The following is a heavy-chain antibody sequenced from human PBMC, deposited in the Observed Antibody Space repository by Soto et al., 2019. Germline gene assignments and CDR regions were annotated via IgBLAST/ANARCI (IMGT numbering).Heavy chain of an antibody. CDR3: SRDGSTRWYSYDYHGMDV. V-gene: IGHV3-7*05. CDR1: GFTFRTYW. Sequence: EVQLVESGGGLVQPGGSLRLSCAASGFTFRTYWLSWVRQVPGKGLEWVANINLDGSEKNYVDSVKGRFTISRDNARNSLYLQKSSLRGEDTALYYFSRDGSTRWYSYDYHGMDVWGQGTTVTVSS. CDR2: INLDGSEK. D-gene: IGHD5-18*01. J-gene: IGHJ6*02.